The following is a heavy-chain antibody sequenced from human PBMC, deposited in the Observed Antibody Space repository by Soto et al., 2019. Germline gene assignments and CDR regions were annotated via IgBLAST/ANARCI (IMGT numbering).Heavy chain of an antibody. J-gene: IGHJ3*01. Sequence: ASVKVSCKASGYTFTSYGISWVRQAPGQGLEWMGWISAYNGNTNYAQKLQGRVTMTTDTSTSTAYMELRSLRSDDTAVYYCARDAMSPVKLNNYDFWSGSYKSGHDAFDPWGQGTLVTVSS. CDR2: ISAYNGNT. CDR1: GYTFTSYG. D-gene: IGHD3-3*01. V-gene: IGHV1-18*04. CDR3: ARDAMSPVKLNNYDFWSGSYKSGHDAFDP.